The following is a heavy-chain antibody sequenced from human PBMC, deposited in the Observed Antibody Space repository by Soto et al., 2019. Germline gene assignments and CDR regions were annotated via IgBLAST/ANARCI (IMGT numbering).Heavy chain of an antibody. V-gene: IGHV4-4*07. D-gene: IGHD5-12*01. J-gene: IGHJ4*02. CDR3: AREGSYSAYNFAHGIQLWSFDF. CDR2: IFSSGST. Sequence: SETLYLTCTVSGGSINTFYGSWVRQPAGKGLGWIGRIFSSGSTSFNPSLESRVAMSVDTSKNHFSLNLSSVTAADMAVYYCAREGSYSAYNFAHGIQLWSFDFWGQGALFTVSS. CDR1: GGSINTFY.